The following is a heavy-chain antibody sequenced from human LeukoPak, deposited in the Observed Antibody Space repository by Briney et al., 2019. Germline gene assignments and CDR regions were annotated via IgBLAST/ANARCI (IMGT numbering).Heavy chain of an antibody. J-gene: IGHJ4*02. CDR2: ISAYNGNT. CDR3: AIDPYDSSGYYWSGDY. V-gene: IGHV1-18*01. D-gene: IGHD3-22*01. CDR1: GYTFTSYG. Sequence: ASVKVSCKASGYTFTSYGISWVRQAPGQGLEWMGWISAYNGNTNYAQKLQGRVTMTTDTSTSTAYMELRSLRSDDTAVYYCAIDPYDSSGYYWSGDYWGQGTLVTVSS.